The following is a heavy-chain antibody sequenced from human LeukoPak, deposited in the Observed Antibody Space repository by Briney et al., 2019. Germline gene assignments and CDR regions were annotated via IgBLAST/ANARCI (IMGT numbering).Heavy chain of an antibody. Sequence: EPGGSLRLSCAASGFTFSSYWMNWARQAPGKGLEWVASINHNGNVNYYVDSVKGRFTISRDNAKNSQYLQMSNLRAEDTAVYFCARGGGLDVWGQGATVTVSS. CDR2: INHNGNVN. CDR3: ARGGGLDV. J-gene: IGHJ6*02. V-gene: IGHV3-7*03. CDR1: GFTFSSYW. D-gene: IGHD3-16*01.